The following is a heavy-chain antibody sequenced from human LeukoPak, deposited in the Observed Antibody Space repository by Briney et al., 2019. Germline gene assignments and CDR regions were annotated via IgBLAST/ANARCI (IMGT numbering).Heavy chain of an antibody. D-gene: IGHD6-13*01. CDR1: GFTFSTHS. V-gene: IGHV3-21*06. J-gene: IGHJ4*02. CDR2: ISSSSSYI. CDR3: ARGVYSRTWAFLPSLDY. Sequence: NTGGSLRLSCAASGFTFSTHSMNWVRQAPGRGLEWVSSISSSSSYIYYADSVKGRFTISRDNAKNSLYLQMNSLRAEDTAVYYCARGVYSRTWAFLPSLDYWGQGTLVTVSS.